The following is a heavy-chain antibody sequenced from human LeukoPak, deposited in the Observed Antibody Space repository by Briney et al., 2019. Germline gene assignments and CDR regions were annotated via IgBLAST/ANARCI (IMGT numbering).Heavy chain of an antibody. CDR3: ARTGTVHGARWFDP. Sequence: YPSETLSLTCAVSGGSISSGGYSWSWIRQPPGKGLEWIGYIYHSGSTYYNPSLKSRVTISVDRSKNQFSLKLSSVTAADTAVYYCARTGTVHGARWFDPWGQGTLVTVSS. J-gene: IGHJ5*02. CDR1: GGSISSGGYS. V-gene: IGHV4-30-2*01. CDR2: IYHSGST. D-gene: IGHD1-7*01.